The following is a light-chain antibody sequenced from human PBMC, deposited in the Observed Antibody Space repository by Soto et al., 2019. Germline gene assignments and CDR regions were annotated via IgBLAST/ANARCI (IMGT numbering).Light chain of an antibody. V-gene: IGKV3-11*01. CDR3: QQRSSWPPL. J-gene: IGKJ5*01. CDR2: GAS. Sequence: EIVLTQSPATLSLYPWERATLSCRASQSVGSYLVWYQQKPGQAPRLLIHGASNRATGIPARFSGSGSGTDFTLTISSLEPEDFAVYYCQQRSSWPPLFGQGTRLEIK. CDR1: QSVGSY.